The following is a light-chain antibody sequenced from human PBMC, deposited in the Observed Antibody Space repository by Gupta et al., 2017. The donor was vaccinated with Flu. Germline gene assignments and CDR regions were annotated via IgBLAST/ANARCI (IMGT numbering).Light chain of an antibody. CDR3: QQSYSSPRT. V-gene: IGKV1-39*01. J-gene: IGKJ1*01. CDR1: QSLSNY. CDR2: AAS. Sequence: GDRVTITCRASQSLSNYLNWYQQKPGKAPNLLIYAASSLQSGVPSRFSGSGSGTDFTLTISSLQPEDFATYYCQQSYSSPRTFGQGTKVEIK.